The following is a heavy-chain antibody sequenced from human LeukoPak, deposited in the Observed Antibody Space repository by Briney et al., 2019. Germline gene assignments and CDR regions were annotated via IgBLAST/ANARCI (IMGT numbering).Heavy chain of an antibody. CDR1: GYSISSGYC. Sequence: SETLSLTCTVSGYSISSGYCWGWIRPPPGKGLEWIGSIDHSGSTYYDPSLKSRVTISVDTSKNQFSLKVTSVTAADTAVYYCAREYYYYESTGYQYYFDSWGQGTLVTVSS. CDR3: AREYYYYESTGYQYYFDS. CDR2: IDHSGST. V-gene: IGHV4-38-2*02. J-gene: IGHJ4*02. D-gene: IGHD3-22*01.